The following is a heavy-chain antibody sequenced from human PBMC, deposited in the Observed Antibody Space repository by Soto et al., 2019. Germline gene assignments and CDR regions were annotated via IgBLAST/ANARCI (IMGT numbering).Heavy chain of an antibody. Sequence: ASVKVSCKASGYTFTSYAMHWVRQAPGQRLEWMGWINAGNGNTKYSQKFQGRVTTTRDTSASTAYMELSSLRSEDTAVYYCAREPLYWDYYYYMDVWGKGTTVTVSS. V-gene: IGHV1-3*01. CDR2: INAGNGNT. J-gene: IGHJ6*03. CDR3: AREPLYWDYYYYMDV. D-gene: IGHD2-8*02. CDR1: GYTFTSYA.